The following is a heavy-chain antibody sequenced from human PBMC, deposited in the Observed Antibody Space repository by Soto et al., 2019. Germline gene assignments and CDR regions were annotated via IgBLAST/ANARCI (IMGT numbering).Heavy chain of an antibody. D-gene: IGHD3-22*01. CDR1: GYTFTSYG. Sequence: ASVKVSCKASGYTFTSYGISWVRQAPGQGLEWMGWISAYNGNTNYAQKLQGRVTMTTDTSTSTAYMELGSLRSDDTAVYYCARDLYYYDSSGYSHFDYWGQGTLVTVSS. CDR3: ARDLYYYDSSGYSHFDY. V-gene: IGHV1-18*01. J-gene: IGHJ4*02. CDR2: ISAYNGNT.